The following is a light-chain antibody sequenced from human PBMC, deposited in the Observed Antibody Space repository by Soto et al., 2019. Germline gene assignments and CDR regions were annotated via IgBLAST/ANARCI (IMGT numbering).Light chain of an antibody. CDR2: EVT. V-gene: IGLV2-14*01. CDR1: RSDVGRYNY. Sequence: QSVLTQPASVSGSPGQSITISCTGTRSDVGRYNYVSRYQQHPGKAPKLMIYEVTYRPSGVSARFSGSKSGNTASLTISGLQAEDEADYYCSSYSTTSSPHVLFGGGTKVTVL. J-gene: IGLJ2*01. CDR3: SSYSTTSSPHVL.